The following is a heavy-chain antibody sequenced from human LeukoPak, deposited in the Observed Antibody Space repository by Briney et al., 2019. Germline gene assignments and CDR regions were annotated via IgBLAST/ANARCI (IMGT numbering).Heavy chain of an antibody. Sequence: GGSLRLSCAASGFTFSSYGMHWVRQAPGKGLEWVAVIWYDGSNKYYADSVKGRFTISRDNSKNTPYLQMNSLRAEDTAVYYCARVKGYGSGSPLDYWGQGTLVTVSS. CDR3: ARVKGYGSGSPLDY. V-gene: IGHV3-33*01. J-gene: IGHJ4*02. CDR1: GFTFSSYG. D-gene: IGHD3-10*01. CDR2: IWYDGSNK.